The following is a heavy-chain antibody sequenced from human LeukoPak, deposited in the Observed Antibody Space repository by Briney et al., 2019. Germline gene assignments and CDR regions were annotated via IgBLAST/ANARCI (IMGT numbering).Heavy chain of an antibody. CDR1: GGTFSSYA. CDR2: IIPIFGTA. V-gene: IGHV1-69*06. D-gene: IGHD2-2*01. CDR3: ARGDVVVPAAFLHAFDI. J-gene: IGHJ3*02. Sequence: SVKVCCKASGGTFSSYAISWVRQAPGQGLEWMRGIIPIFGTANYAQKFQGRVTITADKSTSTAYMELSSLRSEDTAVYYCARGDVVVPAAFLHAFDIWGQGTMATVSS.